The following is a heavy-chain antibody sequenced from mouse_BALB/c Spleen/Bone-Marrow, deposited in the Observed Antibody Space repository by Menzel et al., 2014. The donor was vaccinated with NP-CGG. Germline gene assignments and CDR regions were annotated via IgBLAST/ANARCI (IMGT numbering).Heavy chain of an antibody. V-gene: IGHV1S81*02. J-gene: IGHJ2*01. CDR3: TNYGYD. CDR2: INPSNGRT. Sequence: VQGVESGAELVKPGASVKLSCKASGYTFTSLWMHWVKLRPGQGFERIGEINPSNGRTNYNEKFKRKATLTVDKSSSTAYMQLSSLTSEDSAVYYCTNYGYDWGRGTTLTVSS. D-gene: IGHD1-2*01. CDR1: GYTFTSLW.